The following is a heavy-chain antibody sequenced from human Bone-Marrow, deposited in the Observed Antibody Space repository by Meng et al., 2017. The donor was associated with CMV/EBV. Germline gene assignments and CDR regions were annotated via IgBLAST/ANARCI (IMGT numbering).Heavy chain of an antibody. V-gene: IGHV1-69*05. CDR3: AIVGATDLLHAFDI. J-gene: IGHJ3*02. CDR2: IIPIFGTA. Sequence: SVKVSCKASGGTFSSYAISWVRQAPGQGLEWMGGIIPIFGTANYAQKFQGRVTITTDESTSTAYMGLNSLRAEDTAVYYCAIVGATDLLHAFDIWGQGTMVTVSS. D-gene: IGHD1-26*01. CDR1: GGTFSSYA.